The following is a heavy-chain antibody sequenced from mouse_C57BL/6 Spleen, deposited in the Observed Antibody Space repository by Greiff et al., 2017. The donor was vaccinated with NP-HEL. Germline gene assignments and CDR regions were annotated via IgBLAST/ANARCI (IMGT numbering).Heavy chain of an antibody. CDR1: GYTFTDYY. V-gene: IGHV1-76*01. D-gene: IGHD4-1*01. CDR3: ARSPGTSGYFDV. CDR2: IYPGSGNT. Sequence: VQLQQSGAELVRPGASVKLSCKASGYTFTDYYINWVKQRPGQGLEWIARIYPGSGNTYYNEKFKGKATLTAEKSSSTAYMQLSSLTSEDSAVYFCARSPGTSGYFDVWGTGTTVTVSS. J-gene: IGHJ1*03.